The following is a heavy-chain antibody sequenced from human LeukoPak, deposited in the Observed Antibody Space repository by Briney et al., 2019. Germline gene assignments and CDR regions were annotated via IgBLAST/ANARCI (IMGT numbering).Heavy chain of an antibody. V-gene: IGHV3-7*01. Sequence: GGSLRLSCAASGFTFSSYWMSWVRQAPGKGLEWVANIKQDGSEKYYVDSVKGRFTISRDNAKNSLYLQMNSLRAEDTAVYYCAREFDILTGYGAFDIWGQGTMVTVSS. CDR3: AREFDILTGYGAFDI. J-gene: IGHJ3*02. CDR1: GFTFSSYW. CDR2: IKQDGSEK. D-gene: IGHD3-9*01.